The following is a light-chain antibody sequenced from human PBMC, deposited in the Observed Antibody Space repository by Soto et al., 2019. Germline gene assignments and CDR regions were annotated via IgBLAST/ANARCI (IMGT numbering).Light chain of an antibody. CDR1: QSVSSF. J-gene: IGKJ1*01. Sequence: EIVLTQSPGTLSLSPGERATLSCRASQSVSSFLAWYQQKPGQAPRLLIYGASSRATGIPDRFSGSGSGTDFTLTISRLEPEDFAVYYCQQYGSSPTWTFGQGTKVDI. V-gene: IGKV3-20*01. CDR3: QQYGSSPTWT. CDR2: GAS.